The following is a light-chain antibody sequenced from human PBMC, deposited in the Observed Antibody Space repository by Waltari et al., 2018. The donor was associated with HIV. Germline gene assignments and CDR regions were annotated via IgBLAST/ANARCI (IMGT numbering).Light chain of an antibody. V-gene: IGLV2-8*01. CDR1: SSDVGGYNF. CDR2: EVT. J-gene: IGLJ2*01. CDR3: SSYAGSNNLV. Sequence: QSALTQPPSASGSPGQSVTISCTGTSSDVGGYNFVSWYQQHPGKAPKLIVFEVTKRPSGVPARFSGSKSGNTASLTVSALQADDEADYYCSSYAGSNNLVFGGGTKRTVL.